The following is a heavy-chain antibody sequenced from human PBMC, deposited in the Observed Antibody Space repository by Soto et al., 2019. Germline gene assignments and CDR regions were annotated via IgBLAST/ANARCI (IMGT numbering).Heavy chain of an antibody. V-gene: IGHV3-33*01. J-gene: IGHJ6*02. Sequence: PAGSLRLSCAASGFTFSSYGMHWVRQAPGKGLEWVAVIWYDGSNKYYADSVKGRFTISRDNSKKTLYLQMNRLRAEDTAVYYCARETYSSSPFYYYEGMEVWGQGNTVNVS. D-gene: IGHD6-13*01. CDR1: GFTFSSYG. CDR3: ARETYSSSPFYYYEGMEV. CDR2: IWYDGSNK.